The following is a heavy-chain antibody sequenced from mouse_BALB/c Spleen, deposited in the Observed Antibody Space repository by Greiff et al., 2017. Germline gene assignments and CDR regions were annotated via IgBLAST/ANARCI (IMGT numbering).Heavy chain of an antibody. V-gene: IGHV2-9-2*01. CDR2: IWTGGGT. Sequence: VKLEESGPGLVAPSQSLSVTCTVSGFSLTSYDISWIRQPPGKGLEWLGVIWTGGGTNYNSAFMSRLSISKDNSKSQVFLKMNSLQTDDTAIYYCVRGGWVRRYYAMDYWGQGTSVTVSS. D-gene: IGHD2-2*01. CDR3: VRGGWVRRYYAMDY. CDR1: GFSLTSYD. J-gene: IGHJ4*01.